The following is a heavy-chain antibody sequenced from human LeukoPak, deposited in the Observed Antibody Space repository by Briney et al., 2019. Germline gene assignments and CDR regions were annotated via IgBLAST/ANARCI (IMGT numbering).Heavy chain of an antibody. CDR3: ARDGGVDGYNSYFDH. Sequence: KPGGSLRLSCAASGFTFSSYRMNWVRQAPGKGLEWVSSISSRSSNLYYADSVKGRFTISRDNAKNSLYLQMNSLRAEDKALYYCARDGGVDGYNSYFDHWGQGTLVTVSS. V-gene: IGHV3-21*01. J-gene: IGHJ4*02. CDR2: ISSRSSNL. D-gene: IGHD5-24*01. CDR1: GFTFSSYR.